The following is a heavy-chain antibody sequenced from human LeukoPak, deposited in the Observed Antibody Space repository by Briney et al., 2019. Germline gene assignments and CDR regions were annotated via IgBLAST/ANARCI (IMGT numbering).Heavy chain of an antibody. Sequence: PSETLSLTCTVSGGSISDYCWSWIRQPPGKGLEWIGYIYYSGSTNYNPSLKSRVTISVDTSKNQFSLKLSSVTAADTAVYYCARDPYDFWSGYPPLKDAFDIWGQGTMVTVSS. V-gene: IGHV4-59*12. CDR1: GGSISDYC. CDR3: ARDPYDFWSGYPPLKDAFDI. D-gene: IGHD3-3*01. J-gene: IGHJ3*02. CDR2: IYYSGST.